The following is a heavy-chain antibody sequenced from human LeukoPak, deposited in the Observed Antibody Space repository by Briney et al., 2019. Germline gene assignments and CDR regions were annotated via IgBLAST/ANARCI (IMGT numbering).Heavy chain of an antibody. Sequence: GSSLTLYCRVSGFSGSRCGMSWIRKAQGHVLEQVSDISVSGGSTYTADSVTGRFTMSRDNSRNTLYLQMNTLRAEDTAVYYCAKCRGSSWSDHFDYWGQGNLVTVSS. J-gene: IGHJ4*02. CDR2: ISVSGGST. CDR3: AKCRGSSWSDHFDY. CDR1: GFSGSRCG. V-gene: IGHV3-23*01. D-gene: IGHD6-13*01.